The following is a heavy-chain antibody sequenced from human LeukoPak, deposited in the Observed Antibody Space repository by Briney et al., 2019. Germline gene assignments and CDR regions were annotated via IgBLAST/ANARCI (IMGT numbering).Heavy chain of an antibody. CDR1: ELAFKNVW. D-gene: IGHD1-1*01. J-gene: IGHJ4*02. CDR3: TTDNWNYVNY. Sequence: GGSLGLSCGASELAFKNVWMSWVRQAPGKGLEWVGRIKSKTDGGTTDYAAPVKGRFTISRDDSKNTLYLQMNSLKTEDTAVYYCTTDNWNYVNYWGQGTLVTVSS. CDR2: IKSKTDGGTT. V-gene: IGHV3-15*01.